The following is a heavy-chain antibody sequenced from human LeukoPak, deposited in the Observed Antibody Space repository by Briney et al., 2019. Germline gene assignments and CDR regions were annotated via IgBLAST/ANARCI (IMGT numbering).Heavy chain of an antibody. CDR2: ISSSSSTI. J-gene: IGHJ2*01. CDR1: GFTFSSYS. Sequence: GGSLRLSCAASGFTFSSYSMNWVRQAPGKGLEWVSYISSSSSTIYYADSVKGRFTISRDNAKNSLYLQMNSLRAEDTAVYYCARVEGDRVYWYFDLWGRGTLVTVSS. V-gene: IGHV3-48*04. CDR3: ARVEGDRVYWYFDL. D-gene: IGHD2-21*02.